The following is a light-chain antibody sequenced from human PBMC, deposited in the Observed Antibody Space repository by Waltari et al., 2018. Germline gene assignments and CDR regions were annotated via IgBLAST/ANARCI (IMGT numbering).Light chain of an antibody. CDR3: CSYAGSYTYG. CDR1: SSVVGGSTS. CDR2: DVS. J-gene: IGLJ1*01. V-gene: IGLV2-11*01. Sequence: QSALPQPPSVSGPPGQPATISCTGPSSVVGGSTSVSWYQQHPGKDPNPMIYDVSKRRSGVPDRFSGSKSGNTASLTIAGLQAEDEADYYCCSYAGSYTYGFGTGTKVTVL.